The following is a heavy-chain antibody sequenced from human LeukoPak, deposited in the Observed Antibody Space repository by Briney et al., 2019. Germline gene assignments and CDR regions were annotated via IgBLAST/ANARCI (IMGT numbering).Heavy chain of an antibody. V-gene: IGHV1-2*02. Sequence: ASVKVSCKASGYTFTGYYMHWVRQAPGQGLEWMGWINPNSGGINYAQKFQGRVTMTRDTSISTAYMELSRLRSDDTAVYYCARGAIAAFWYFDYWGQGTLVTVSS. D-gene: IGHD6-13*01. CDR1: GYTFTGYY. CDR3: ARGAIAAFWYFDY. CDR2: INPNSGGI. J-gene: IGHJ4*02.